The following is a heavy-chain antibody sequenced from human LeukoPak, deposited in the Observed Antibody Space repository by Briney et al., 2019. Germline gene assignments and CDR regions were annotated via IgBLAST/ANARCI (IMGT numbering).Heavy chain of an antibody. CDR3: AKSNGYGLVDI. CDR2: ILYSGGT. Sequence: SETLSLTCTVSGGSLNTPNYYWGWIRQTPGKGLEWIGNILYSGGTYYSPSRTIRFTISLDTSRNQFSLKLNSVPADDTAVYYCAKSNGYGLVDIWGQGTMVTVSS. V-gene: IGHV4-39*07. CDR1: GGSLNTPNYY. D-gene: IGHD3-10*01. J-gene: IGHJ3*02.